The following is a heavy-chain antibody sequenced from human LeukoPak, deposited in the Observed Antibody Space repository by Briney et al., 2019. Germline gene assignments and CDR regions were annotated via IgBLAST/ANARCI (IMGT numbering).Heavy chain of an antibody. CDR3: ARLTRGSGWTYYFDY. D-gene: IGHD6-19*01. CDR1: GGSISTYY. Sequence: SSGTLSLTCTVSGGSISTYYWSWIRQPPGKGLEWIGFISYSGSTNYNPSLKSRVTISVDTSKNQFSLRLSSVTAADTAVYYCARLTRGSGWTYYFDYWGQGIPVTVSS. J-gene: IGHJ4*02. V-gene: IGHV4-59*01. CDR2: ISYSGST.